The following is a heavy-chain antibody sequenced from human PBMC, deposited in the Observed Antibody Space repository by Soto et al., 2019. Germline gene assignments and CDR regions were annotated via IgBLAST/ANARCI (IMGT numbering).Heavy chain of an antibody. CDR3: ERHRYHGFDP. D-gene: IGHD2-15*01. Sequence: QVQLQQWGAGLLKPSETLSLTCAVYGGSFSGYYWSWIRQPPGKGLEWIGEINHSGSTNYNPSLKSRVTISVDTSKSQFYLRLSSVTAADTAVYYCERHRYHGFDPWGQGTLVTVSS. CDR1: GGSFSGYY. V-gene: IGHV4-34*01. CDR2: INHSGST. J-gene: IGHJ5*02.